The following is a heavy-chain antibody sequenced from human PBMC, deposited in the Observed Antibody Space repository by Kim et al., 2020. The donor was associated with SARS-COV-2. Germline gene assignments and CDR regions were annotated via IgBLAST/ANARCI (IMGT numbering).Heavy chain of an antibody. Sequence: GGSLRLSCAASGFTFSSYSMNWVRQAPGKGLEWVSSISSSSSYIYYADSVKGRFTISRDNAKNSLYLQMNSLRAEDTAVYYCARDSSYDFWSGGENYFDYWGQGTLVTVSS. V-gene: IGHV3-21*01. CDR2: ISSSSSYI. D-gene: IGHD3-3*01. CDR3: ARDSSYDFWSGGENYFDY. J-gene: IGHJ4*02. CDR1: GFTFSSYS.